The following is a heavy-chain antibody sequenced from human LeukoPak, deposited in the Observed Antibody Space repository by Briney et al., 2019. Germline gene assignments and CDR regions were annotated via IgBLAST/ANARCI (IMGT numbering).Heavy chain of an antibody. Sequence: ASVKVSRKASGYTYTSYDINWVRQATGQGLEWMGWMNPNSGNTGYAQKFQGRVTMTRNTSISTAYMELSSLRSEDTAVYYCARGLWFGELLSFGYWGQGTLVTVSS. D-gene: IGHD3-10*01. CDR2: MNPNSGNT. V-gene: IGHV1-8*01. CDR1: GYTYTSYD. CDR3: ARGLWFGELLSFGY. J-gene: IGHJ4*02.